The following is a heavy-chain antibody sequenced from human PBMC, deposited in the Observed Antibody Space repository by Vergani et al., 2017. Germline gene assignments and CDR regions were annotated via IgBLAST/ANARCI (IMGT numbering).Heavy chain of an antibody. J-gene: IGHJ4*02. CDR3: ARDETQATYYYDSSGPTFDY. CDR1: GFTFSSYW. D-gene: IGHD3-22*01. V-gene: IGHV3-7*03. CDR2: IKQDGSEK. Sequence: EVQLVESGGGLVQPGGSLRLSCAASGFTFSSYWMSWVRQAPGKGLEWVANIKQDGSEKYYVDSVKGRVTISRDNAKNSLYLQMNSLRAEDTAVYYCARDETQATYYYDSSGPTFDYWGQGTLVTVSS.